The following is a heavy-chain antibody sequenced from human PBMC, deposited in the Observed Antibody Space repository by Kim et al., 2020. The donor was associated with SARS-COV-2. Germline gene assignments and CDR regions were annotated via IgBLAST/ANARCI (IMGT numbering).Heavy chain of an antibody. CDR3: ARHVDDSSGYLDP. D-gene: IGHD3-22*01. Sequence: SETLSLTCTVSGYSISSGYYWGWIRQPPGKGLEWIGSIYHSGSTYYNPSLKSRVTISVDTSKNQFSLKLSSVTAADTAVYYCARHVDDSSGYLDPWGQGTLVTVSS. CDR1: GYSISSGYY. J-gene: IGHJ5*02. CDR2: IYHSGST. V-gene: IGHV4-38-2*02.